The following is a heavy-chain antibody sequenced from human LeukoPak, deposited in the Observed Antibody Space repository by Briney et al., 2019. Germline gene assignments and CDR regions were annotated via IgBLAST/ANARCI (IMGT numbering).Heavy chain of an antibody. CDR1: GFTFSSYT. CDR3: AKDLPDYYYGSSAYYYSPFDY. D-gene: IGHD3-22*01. V-gene: IGHV3-23*01. J-gene: IGHJ4*02. CDR2: ICGSGGST. Sequence: GGSLRLSCVASGFTFSSYTMSWVRQPPGKGLEWVSSICGSGGSTYYADSVKGRFTISRDNSKNTLYLQMKSLRAEDTAVYYCAKDLPDYYYGSSAYYYSPFDYWGQGTLVTVSS.